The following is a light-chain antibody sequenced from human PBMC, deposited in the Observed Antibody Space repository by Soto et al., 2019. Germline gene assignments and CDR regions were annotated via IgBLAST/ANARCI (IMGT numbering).Light chain of an antibody. Sequence: QSVVTQPPSASGTPGQRVTISCSGRSSNNGSNAVNWYQQFPGMAPKVLIYNNNERPSGVPDRFSGSKSGTSASLAISGLQSEDEADYYCATWDDGLNGWVFGGGTKLTVL. CDR1: SSNNGSNA. J-gene: IGLJ3*02. CDR2: NNN. CDR3: ATWDDGLNGWV. V-gene: IGLV1-44*01.